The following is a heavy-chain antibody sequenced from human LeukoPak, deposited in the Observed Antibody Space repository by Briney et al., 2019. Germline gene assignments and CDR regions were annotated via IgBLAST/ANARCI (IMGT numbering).Heavy chain of an antibody. D-gene: IGHD3-22*01. CDR2: IYLSGTT. Sequence: SETLSLTCTVSGGSISSYYWSWIRQPAGQGLEWIGRIYLSGTTKYNPSLKSRVTMSVDTSNNQFSLKLNSVTAADTAVYYCAREYYYDSGGYGASDIWGQGTVVTVSS. CDR3: AREYYYDSGGYGASDI. V-gene: IGHV4-4*07. CDR1: GGSISSYY. J-gene: IGHJ3*02.